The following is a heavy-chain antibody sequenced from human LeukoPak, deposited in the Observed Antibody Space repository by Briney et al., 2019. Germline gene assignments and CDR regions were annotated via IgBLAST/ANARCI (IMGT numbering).Heavy chain of an antibody. CDR1: GFIFSSYA. D-gene: IGHD6-6*01. V-gene: IGHV3-74*01. CDR3: ARVIAARTDRHFDY. Sequence: PGGSLRLSCAASGFIFSSYAMHWVRQAPGKGLVWVSQVNTDGSSTNYADSVKGRFTISRDNAKNSLYLQMNSLRAEDTAVYYCARVIAARTDRHFDYWGQGTLVTVSS. CDR2: VNTDGSST. J-gene: IGHJ4*02.